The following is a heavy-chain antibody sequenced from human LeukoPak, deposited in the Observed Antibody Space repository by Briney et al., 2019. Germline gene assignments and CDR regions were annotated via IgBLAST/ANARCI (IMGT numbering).Heavy chain of an antibody. D-gene: IGHD2-15*01. J-gene: IGHJ6*02. Sequence: GGSLRLSCAASGFTFSSYWMHWVRQAPGKGLVWVSRINSDGSSTSYADSVKGRFTISRDNAKNTLYLQMNSLRAEDTAVYYCARDQVGCSGGSCYYSTRYYYYGMDVWGQGTTVTVSS. CDR1: GFTFSSYW. CDR3: ARDQVGCSGGSCYYSTRYYYYGMDV. V-gene: IGHV3-74*01. CDR2: INSDGSST.